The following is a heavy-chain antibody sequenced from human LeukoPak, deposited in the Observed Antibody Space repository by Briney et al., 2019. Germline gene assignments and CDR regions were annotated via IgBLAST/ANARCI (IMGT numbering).Heavy chain of an antibody. CDR1: GFTLSGYW. D-gene: IGHD1-1*01. CDR2: ISSDGRTT. J-gene: IGHJ4*02. V-gene: IGHV3-74*01. Sequence: GGSLRLSCAASGFTLSGYWMHWVRQAPGKGLEWVSRISSDGRTTNYADSVKGRFIISRDNAKNTLYLQMESLRAEDTAVYYCARSATLGPTAADHGYWGQGILVTVSS. CDR3: ARSATLGPTAADHGY.